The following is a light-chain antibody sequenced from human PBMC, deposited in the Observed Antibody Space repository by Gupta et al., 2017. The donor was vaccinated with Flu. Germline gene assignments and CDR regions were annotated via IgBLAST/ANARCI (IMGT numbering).Light chain of an antibody. J-gene: IGLJ1*01. CDR2: EVF. CDR3: SSYAGSDKDV. CDR1: SSDVGGFNY. Sequence: QSALTQPPSASGSPGQSVTISCTGTSSDVGGFNYVSWYQQHPGKAPKLMIYEVFKRPSGVPDRFSGSKSGNTASLTVSGLQAEDEADYYCSSYAGSDKDVFGTGTKVKVL. V-gene: IGLV2-8*01.